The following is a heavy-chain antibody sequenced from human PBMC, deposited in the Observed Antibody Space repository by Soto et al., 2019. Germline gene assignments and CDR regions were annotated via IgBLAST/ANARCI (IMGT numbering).Heavy chain of an antibody. Sequence: PSETLSLTCTVSGGSISSYYWSWIRQPPGKGLEWIGYIYYSGSTNYNPSLKSRVTISVDTSKNQFSLKLSSVTAADTAVYYCAREPRYGSGSYFKDNWFDPWGQGTLVTVSS. CDR2: IYYSGST. V-gene: IGHV4-59*12. CDR1: GGSISSYY. J-gene: IGHJ5*02. CDR3: AREPRYGSGSYFKDNWFDP. D-gene: IGHD3-10*01.